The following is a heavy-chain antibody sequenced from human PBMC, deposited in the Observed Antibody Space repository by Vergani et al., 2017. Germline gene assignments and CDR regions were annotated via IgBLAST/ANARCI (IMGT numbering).Heavy chain of an antibody. CDR2: INHSGST. V-gene: IGHV4-34*01. Sequence: QVQLQQWGAGLLKPSETLSLTCAVYGGSFSGYYWSWIRQPPGKGLEWIGEINHSGSTNYNPSLKSRVTISVDTSKNQFSLKLSSLTAADTAVYYCARGRVVVVVPAARGNTFDYWGQGTLVTVSS. CDR1: GGSFSGYY. J-gene: IGHJ4*02. CDR3: ARGRVVVVVPAARGNTFDY. D-gene: IGHD2-2*01.